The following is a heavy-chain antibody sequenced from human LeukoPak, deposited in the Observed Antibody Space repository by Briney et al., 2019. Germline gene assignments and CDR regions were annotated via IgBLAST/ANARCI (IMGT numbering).Heavy chain of an antibody. CDR2: INSDGSEG. Sequence: GGSLRLSCAVSGFTFSGFWMSWSRQAPGKGLEWVASINSDGSEGYYADVVKGRFTISRDNAKNSLYLQINSLRAEDTAVYYCAGIRVPAAYWGQGTLVTVSS. V-gene: IGHV3-7*01. J-gene: IGHJ4*02. CDR1: GFTFSGFW. CDR3: AGIRVPAAY. D-gene: IGHD3-10*01.